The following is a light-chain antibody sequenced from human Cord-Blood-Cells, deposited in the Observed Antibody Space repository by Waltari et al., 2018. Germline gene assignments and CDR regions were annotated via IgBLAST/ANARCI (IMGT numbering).Light chain of an antibody. J-gene: IGLJ1*01. CDR1: SSDVGGSNY. CDR2: DVS. CDR3: SSYTSSSTYV. Sequence: QSALTQPASVSGSPGQSITISCTGTSSDVGGSNYVSWYQQHPGKAPKLTIYDVSKRPSGVSNRFSGSKSGNTASLTISGLQAEDEADYYCSSYTSSSTYVFGTGTKVIVL. V-gene: IGLV2-14*01.